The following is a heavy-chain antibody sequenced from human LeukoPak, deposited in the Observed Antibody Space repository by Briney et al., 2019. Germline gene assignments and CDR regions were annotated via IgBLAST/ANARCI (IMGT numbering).Heavy chain of an antibody. CDR1: GFTFDDYA. J-gene: IGHJ4*02. D-gene: IGHD2-2*01. CDR3: AKGYCGSTSCHFAY. Sequence: GGSLRLSCAASGFTFDDYAMHWLRQAPGKGLEWVSGISWNCGSIGYADSVKGRFTISRDNAKNSLYLQMNSLRAEDMALYYCAKGYCGSTSCHFAYWGQGTLVTVSS. V-gene: IGHV3-9*03. CDR2: ISWNCGSI.